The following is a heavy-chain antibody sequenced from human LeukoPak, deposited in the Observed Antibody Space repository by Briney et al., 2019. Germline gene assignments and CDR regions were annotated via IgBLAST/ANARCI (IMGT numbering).Heavy chain of an antibody. CDR1: AFTFDATG. J-gene: IGHJ4*02. D-gene: IGHD3-10*01. V-gene: IGHV3-20*04. CDR3: SRWSYLGAGSYRYYIDC. Sequence: GGSLRLSCAASAFTFDATGMSWGRQALGKGLQWVSGINWNGGSTGYADSVKRGFTTSRVNAKNRPSLQLNSLRDEDTTSYYYSRWSYLGAGSYRYYIDCWGQGTLVTVS. CDR2: INWNGGST.